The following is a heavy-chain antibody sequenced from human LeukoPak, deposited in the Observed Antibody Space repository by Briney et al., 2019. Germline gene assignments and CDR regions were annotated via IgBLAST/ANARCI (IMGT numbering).Heavy chain of an antibody. CDR2: INYSGST. Sequence: PSETLSLTCTVSGGSINSYYWSWIRQPPGKGLEWIGYINYSGSTNYNPSLKGRVTISVDTSKNQFSLKLYSVTAADTAVYYCSRWGHTHDYWGQGTLVTVSS. D-gene: IGHD3-16*01. CDR3: SRWGHTHDY. J-gene: IGHJ4*02. V-gene: IGHV4-59*01. CDR1: GGSINSYY.